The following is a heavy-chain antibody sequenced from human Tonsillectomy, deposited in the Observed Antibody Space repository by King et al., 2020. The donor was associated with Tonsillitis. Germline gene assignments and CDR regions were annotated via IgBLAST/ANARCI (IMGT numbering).Heavy chain of an antibody. CDR2: IRSKTDGGTT. V-gene: IGHV3-15*01. J-gene: IGHJ5*02. Sequence: VQLVESGGGLVKPGGSLRLSCAASGFSFNNAWMNWVRQAPGKGLEWVGRIRSKTDGGTTDYAAPVKGRVTISRDDSKNTVYLQMNSLKAEDTAVYYCTTTDERSGYYYSNWFDPWGQGTLVTVSS. CDR1: GFSFNNAW. CDR3: TTTDERSGYYYSNWFDP. D-gene: IGHD3-22*01.